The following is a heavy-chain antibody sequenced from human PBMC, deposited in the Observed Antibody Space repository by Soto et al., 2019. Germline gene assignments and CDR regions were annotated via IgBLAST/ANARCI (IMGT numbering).Heavy chain of an antibody. Sequence: GGSLRLSCAASGFTFSSYGMHWVRQAPGKGLEWVAVISYDRSNQHYADSVKGRFTISRDNSKNTLYLQMNSLRAEDTAVYYCAKDQQLLNQNNYYYGMDVWGQGTTVTVSS. D-gene: IGHD6-19*01. V-gene: IGHV3-30*18. J-gene: IGHJ6*02. CDR3: AKDQQLLNQNNYYYGMDV. CDR2: ISYDRSNQ. CDR1: GFTFSSYG.